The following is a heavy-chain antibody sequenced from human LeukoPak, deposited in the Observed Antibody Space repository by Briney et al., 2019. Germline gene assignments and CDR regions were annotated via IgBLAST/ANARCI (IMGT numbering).Heavy chain of an antibody. Sequence: SETLSLTCTVSGGSISSYYWSWIRQPPGKGLEWIGYIYYSGSTNYNPSLKSRVTISVDTSKNQFSLKLSSVTAADTAVYYCARAYDSSSWYWGDYYYYYGMDVWGQGTTVTVSS. CDR2: IYYSGST. CDR3: ARAYDSSSWYWGDYYYYYGMDV. CDR1: GGSISSYY. J-gene: IGHJ6*02. D-gene: IGHD6-13*01. V-gene: IGHV4-59*01.